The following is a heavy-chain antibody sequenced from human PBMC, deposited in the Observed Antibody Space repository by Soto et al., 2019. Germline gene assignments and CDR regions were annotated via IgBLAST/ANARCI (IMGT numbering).Heavy chain of an antibody. CDR3: ARGGYYTLFDY. D-gene: IGHD3-3*01. Sequence: QVQLQQWGAGLLKPSETLSLTSAVYGGSFSGYYWSWIRQPPGKGLEWIGEINHSGSTNYNPSLKSRVTISVDTSKNQFSLKLSSVTAADTAVYYCARGGYYTLFDYWGQGTLVTVSS. J-gene: IGHJ4*02. V-gene: IGHV4-34*01. CDR2: INHSGST. CDR1: GGSFSGYY.